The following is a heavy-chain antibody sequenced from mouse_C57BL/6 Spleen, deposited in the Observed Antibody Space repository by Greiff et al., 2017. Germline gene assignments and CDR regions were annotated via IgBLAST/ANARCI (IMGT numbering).Heavy chain of an antibody. CDR3: ARRATVTHYAMDY. CDR1: GFSLSTSGMG. CDR2: IYWDDDK. Sequence: QVTLKESGPGILQSSQTLSLTCSFSGFSLSTSGMGVSWIRQPSGKGLEWLAHIYWDDDKRYNPSLKSRLTISKDTSRNQVFLKITSVDTADTATYYCARRATVTHYAMDYWGQGTSVTVSS. D-gene: IGHD2-12*01. V-gene: IGHV8-12*01. J-gene: IGHJ4*01.